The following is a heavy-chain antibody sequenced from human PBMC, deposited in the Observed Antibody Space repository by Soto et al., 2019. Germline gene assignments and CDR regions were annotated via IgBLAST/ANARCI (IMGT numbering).Heavy chain of an antibody. V-gene: IGHV1-18*01. Sequence: ASVKVSCKASGYTFTSYGISWVRQAPGQGLEWMGWISAYNGNTNYAQKLQGRVTMTTDTSTSTAYMELRSLRSDDTAVYYCARDREYSSPSWFDPWGQGTLVTVSS. CDR2: ISAYNGNT. J-gene: IGHJ5*02. CDR3: ARDREYSSPSWFDP. D-gene: IGHD6-6*01. CDR1: GYTFTSYG.